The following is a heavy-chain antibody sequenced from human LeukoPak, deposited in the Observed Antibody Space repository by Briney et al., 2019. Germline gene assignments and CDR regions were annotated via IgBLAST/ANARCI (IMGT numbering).Heavy chain of an antibody. CDR3: ARDLSCSGGSCYSGRYYGMDV. J-gene: IGHJ6*02. CDR2: IDPNTGDT. CDR1: GQSLTGYF. Sequence: SVKVSCKASGQSLTGYFIHWVRQAPGQGLEWVGRIDPNTGDTIYAQNFQGRVTVTSATSISTAYMELSRLTSDDTAVYYCARDLSCSGGSCYSGRYYGMDVWGQGTTVTVSS. V-gene: IGHV1-2*06. D-gene: IGHD2-15*01.